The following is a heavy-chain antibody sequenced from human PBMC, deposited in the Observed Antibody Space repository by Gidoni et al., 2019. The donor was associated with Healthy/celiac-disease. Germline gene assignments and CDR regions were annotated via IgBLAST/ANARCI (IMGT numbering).Heavy chain of an antibody. J-gene: IGHJ6*03. V-gene: IGHV1-2*02. D-gene: IGHD3-10*01. CDR1: GYTFTGYY. Sequence: QVQLVQSGAEVKKPGASVKVSCKAYGYTFTGYYMHWVRQAPGQGLEWMGWINPNSGGTNYAQKFQGRVTMTRDTSISTAYMELSRLRSDDTAVYYCASLGARGVRYYYYMDVWGKGTTVTVSS. CDR2: INPNSGGT. CDR3: ASLGARGVRYYYYMDV.